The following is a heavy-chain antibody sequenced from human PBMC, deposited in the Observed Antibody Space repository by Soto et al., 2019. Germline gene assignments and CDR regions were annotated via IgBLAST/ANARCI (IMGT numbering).Heavy chain of an antibody. CDR3: AREEITMVRGVPGWFDP. J-gene: IGHJ5*02. V-gene: IGHV1-3*01. CDR1: GYTFTSYA. CDR2: INAGNGNT. Sequence: QVQLVQSGAEVKKPGASVKVSCKASGYTFTSYAMHWVRQAPGQRLEWMGWINAGNGNTKYSQKFQGRVTITRDTSXSXVYMERSSLRSEDTAVYYCAREEITMVRGVPGWFDPWGQGTLVTVSS. D-gene: IGHD3-10*01.